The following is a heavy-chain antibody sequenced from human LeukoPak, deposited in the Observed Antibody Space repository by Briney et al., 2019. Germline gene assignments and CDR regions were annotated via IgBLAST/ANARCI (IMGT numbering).Heavy chain of an antibody. J-gene: IGHJ4*02. CDR3: AKGGYYDSTGLDY. D-gene: IGHD3-22*01. V-gene: IGHV3-74*01. CDR1: GFTFSSYW. CDR2: INSDGSST. Sequence: PGGSLRLSCAASGFTFSSYWMHWVRHAPGKGLVWVSRINSDGSSTSYADSVKGRFTISRDNAKNTLYLQMNSLRAEDTAVYYCAKGGYYDSTGLDYWGQGTLVTVSS.